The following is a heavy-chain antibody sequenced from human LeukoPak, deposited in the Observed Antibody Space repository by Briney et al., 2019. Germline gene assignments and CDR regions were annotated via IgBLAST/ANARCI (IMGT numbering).Heavy chain of an antibody. CDR2: IRYDGSNK. Sequence: GGSLRLSCAASGFTFSSYGMHWVRQAPGKGLEWVAFIRYDGSNKYYADSVKGRFTISRDNAKNSVYLQMNSLRAEDTAVYYCATSDYYDSGRGGVSPSDHWGQGTLVTVSS. D-gene: IGHD3-10*01. CDR3: ATSDYYDSGRGGVSPSDH. V-gene: IGHV3-30*02. CDR1: GFTFSSYG. J-gene: IGHJ4*02.